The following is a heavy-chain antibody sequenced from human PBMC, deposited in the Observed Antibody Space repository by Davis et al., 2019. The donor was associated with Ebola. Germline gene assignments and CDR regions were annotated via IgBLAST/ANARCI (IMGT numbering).Heavy chain of an antibody. CDR3: ARDADWYYDFFPDYYYGMDV. J-gene: IGHJ6*02. V-gene: IGHV1-18*01. Sequence: AASVKVSCKASGYTFTSYGISWVRQAPGQGLEWMGWISAYNGNTNYAQKLQGRVTMTTDTSTSTAYMELRSLRSDDTAVYYCARDADWYYDFFPDYYYGMDVWGQGTTATVSS. D-gene: IGHD3-3*01. CDR1: GYTFTSYG. CDR2: ISAYNGNT.